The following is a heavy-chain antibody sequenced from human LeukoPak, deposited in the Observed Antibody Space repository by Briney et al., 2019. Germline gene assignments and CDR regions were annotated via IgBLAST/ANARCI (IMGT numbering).Heavy chain of an antibody. CDR2: VNPSGGST. Sequence: ASVKVSCKASGYTFTSYYMHWVRQAPGQGLEWMGIVNPSGGSTSYAQKFQGRVTMTRDTSTSTVYMELSSLRSEDTAVYYCARDRDLSSSWYYHYYYGMDVWGQGTTVTVYS. CDR3: ARDRDLSSSWYYHYYYGMDV. V-gene: IGHV1-46*01. D-gene: IGHD6-13*01. CDR1: GYTFTSYY. J-gene: IGHJ6*02.